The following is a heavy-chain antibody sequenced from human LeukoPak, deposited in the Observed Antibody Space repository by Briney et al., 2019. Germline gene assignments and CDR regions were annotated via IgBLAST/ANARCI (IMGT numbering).Heavy chain of an antibody. J-gene: IGHJ4*02. V-gene: IGHV3-74*03. CDR3: ASSPQY. CDR1: GFTFSTYW. Sequence: GGSLRLSCAASGFTFSTYWMHWVRQAPGKGLVWVSHINSDGSTTTYADSVKGRFTISRDNSKNTLYLQMNSLRAEDTAVYYCASSPQYWGQGTLVTVSS. CDR2: INSDGSTT.